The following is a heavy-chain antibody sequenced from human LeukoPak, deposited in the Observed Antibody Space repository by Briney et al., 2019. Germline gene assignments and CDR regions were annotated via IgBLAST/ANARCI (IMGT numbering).Heavy chain of an antibody. CDR1: GFTFSSYA. CDR3: ARSYGDSAPTDY. Sequence: GGSLRLSCAASGFTFSSYAMHWVRQAPGKGLEWVAVISYDGSNKYYADSVKGRFTISRDNSKNTLYLQMNSLRAEDTAVYYCARSYGDSAPTDYWGQGTLVTVSS. D-gene: IGHD4-17*01. V-gene: IGHV3-30-3*01. J-gene: IGHJ4*02. CDR2: ISYDGSNK.